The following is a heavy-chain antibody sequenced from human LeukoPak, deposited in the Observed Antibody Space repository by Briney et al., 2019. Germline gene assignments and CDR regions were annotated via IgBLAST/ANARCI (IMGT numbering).Heavy chain of an antibody. Sequence: PGRSLRLSCAASGFTFSSYAMHWVRQAPGKGLEWVAVISYDGSNKYYADSVKGRFTISRDNSKNTLYLQMNSLRAEDTGVYYCAREGFGELTDYYFDYWGQGTLVTVSS. D-gene: IGHD3-10*01. V-gene: IGHV3-30*04. CDR2: ISYDGSNK. CDR1: GFTFSSYA. CDR3: AREGFGELTDYYFDY. J-gene: IGHJ4*02.